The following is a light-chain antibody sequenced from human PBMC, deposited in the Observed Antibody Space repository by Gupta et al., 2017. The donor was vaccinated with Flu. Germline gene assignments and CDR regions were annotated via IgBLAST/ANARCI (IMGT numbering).Light chain of an antibody. CDR2: GAF. V-gene: IGKV1-33*01. CDR1: QGIRNS. J-gene: IGKJ2*03. CDR3: QHYDSVPYS. Sequence: DHQNAPAPSSLSASVRDRVSITCPASQGIRNSLNWYQQKPGKAPKRLIYGAFSLETGVPSRFSGSGSGTEFIFTISSLQPEDSATYYCQHYDSVPYSFARGTKLEIK.